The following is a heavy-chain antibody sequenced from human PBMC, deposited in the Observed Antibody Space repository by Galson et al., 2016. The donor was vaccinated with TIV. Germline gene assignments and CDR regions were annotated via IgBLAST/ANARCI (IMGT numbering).Heavy chain of an antibody. Sequence: SLRLSCAASGFMFSNFEMNWVRQAPGKGLEWVSYMTDTGSNIQYADSVKGRFTISRDNAKNSLYLQMNRLRVEDTVVYYCARERPGTRGDALDMWGQGTMVTVSS. CDR3: ARERPGTRGDALDM. CDR2: MTDTGSNI. CDR1: GFMFSNFE. J-gene: IGHJ3*02. D-gene: IGHD1-1*01. V-gene: IGHV3-48*03.